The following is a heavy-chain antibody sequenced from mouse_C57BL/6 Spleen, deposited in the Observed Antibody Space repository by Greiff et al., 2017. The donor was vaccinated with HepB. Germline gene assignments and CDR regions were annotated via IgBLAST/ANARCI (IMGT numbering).Heavy chain of an antibody. J-gene: IGHJ4*01. CDR2: IYPGSGST. CDR3: AYYYGSSWSYYAMDY. Sequence: QVQLQQPGAELVKPGASVKMSCKASGYTFTSYWITWVKQRPGQGLEWIGDIYPGSGSTNYNEKFKSKATLTVDTSSSTAYMQLSSLTSEDSAVYYWAYYYGSSWSYYAMDYWGQGTSVTVSS. D-gene: IGHD1-1*01. V-gene: IGHV1-55*01. CDR1: GYTFTSYW.